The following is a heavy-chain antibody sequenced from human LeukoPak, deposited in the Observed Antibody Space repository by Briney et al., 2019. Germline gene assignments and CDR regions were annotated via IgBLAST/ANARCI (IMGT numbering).Heavy chain of an antibody. CDR1: GGSISSYY. V-gene: IGHV4-4*07. J-gene: IGHJ4*02. CDR2: IYISETT. CDR3: ARATGRYSLDY. Sequence: SETLSLTCTVSGGSISSYYWSWIRQPAGKGLEWIGRIYISETTIYNPSLRSRVTMSVDTSKNQFSLKLSSVTAADTAVYYCARATGRYSLDYWGQGTLVTVSS. D-gene: IGHD1-26*01.